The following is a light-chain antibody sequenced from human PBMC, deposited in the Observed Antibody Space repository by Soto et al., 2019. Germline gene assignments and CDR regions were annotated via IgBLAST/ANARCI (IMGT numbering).Light chain of an antibody. J-gene: IGKJ2*01. Sequence: EIVLTQSPGTLFLSPGERATLSCRASQSVSSNYLAWYQQKPGQAPSLLIYGASYRATGSPDRFSGSGSGTDFTLTISRLEPEDFAVYYCQQYGTSPYTFGQGTKLEIK. CDR3: QQYGTSPYT. CDR2: GAS. V-gene: IGKV3-20*01. CDR1: QSVSSNY.